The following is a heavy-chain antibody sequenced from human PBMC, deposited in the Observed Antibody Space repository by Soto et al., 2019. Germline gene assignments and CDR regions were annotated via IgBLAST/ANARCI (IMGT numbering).Heavy chain of an antibody. CDR1: GGTFSSYA. D-gene: IGHD2-15*01. J-gene: IGHJ3*02. Sequence: EASVKVSCKASGGTFSSYAISWVRQAPGQGLEWMGGIIPIFGTANYAQKFQGRVTITADKSTSTAYMELSSLRSEDTAVYYCASWVLGWHAFDIWGQGTMVTVSS. V-gene: IGHV1-69*06. CDR3: ASWVLGWHAFDI. CDR2: IIPIFGTA.